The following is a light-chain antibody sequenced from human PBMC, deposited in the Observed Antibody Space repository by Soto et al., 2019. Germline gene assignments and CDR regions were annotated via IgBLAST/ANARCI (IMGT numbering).Light chain of an antibody. J-gene: IGKJ1*01. Sequence: IVMTQSPDPLAVSLGERATVNCKSSQNILYRSNNQNYLAWYQHKPGQPPKLLIYWASTRESGVPDRFSGSGSGADFTLTISSLQAEDVATYYCQQYYKTPWTFGQGTKVEIK. V-gene: IGKV4-1*01. CDR1: QNILYRSNNQNY. CDR2: WAS. CDR3: QQYYKTPWT.